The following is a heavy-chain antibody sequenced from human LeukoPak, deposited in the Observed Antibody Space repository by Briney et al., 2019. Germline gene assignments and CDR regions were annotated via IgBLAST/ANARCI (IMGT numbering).Heavy chain of an antibody. CDR2: IIPIFGTA. J-gene: IGHJ4*02. Sequence: SVKVSCKASGYTFIDYYMHWVRQAPGQGLEWMGGIIPIFGTANYAQKFQGRVTITADKSTSTAYMELSSLRSEDTAVYYCASPWVGYCSGGSCYELDYWGQGTLVTVSS. D-gene: IGHD2-15*01. CDR3: ASPWVGYCSGGSCYELDY. V-gene: IGHV1-69*06. CDR1: GYTFIDYY.